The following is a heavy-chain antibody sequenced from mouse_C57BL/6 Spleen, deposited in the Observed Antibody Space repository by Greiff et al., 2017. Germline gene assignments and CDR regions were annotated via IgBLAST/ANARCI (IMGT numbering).Heavy chain of an antibody. J-gene: IGHJ3*01. D-gene: IGHD3-1*01. Sequence: VQLQQSRAELVKPGASVKISCKASGYAFSSYWMNWVKQRPGKGLEWIGQIYPGDGDTNYNGKFKGKATLTADKSSSTAYMQLSSLTSEDSAVYFCARSGDGGTWFACWGQGTLVTVSA. CDR3: ARSGDGGTWFAC. CDR2: IYPGDGDT. V-gene: IGHV1-80*01. CDR1: GYAFSSYW.